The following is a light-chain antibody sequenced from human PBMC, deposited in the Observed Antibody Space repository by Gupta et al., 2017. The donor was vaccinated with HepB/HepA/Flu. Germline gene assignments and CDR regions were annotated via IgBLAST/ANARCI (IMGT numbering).Light chain of an antibody. CDR3: LQYSSTPRT. Sequence: EIVLTQPPATLSLSPADRATRSCRASKSFDCKYLAWYQQKPGQAPMLLIFCASSRATGIPDRFSGSGSGTDFTLTISRLEPEDLAVYYCLQYSSTPRTFGQGTKVEIK. CDR1: KSFDCKY. V-gene: IGKV3-20*01. J-gene: IGKJ1*01. CDR2: CAS.